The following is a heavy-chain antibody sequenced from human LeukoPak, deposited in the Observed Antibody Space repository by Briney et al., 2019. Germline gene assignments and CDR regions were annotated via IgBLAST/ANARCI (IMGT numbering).Heavy chain of an antibody. D-gene: IGHD6-6*01. CDR2: ISSSSTTI. CDR3: ARGWLAAHPGELDY. V-gene: IGHV3-48*01. Sequence: GGSLRLSCADSGFTFSRFSMNWVRQAPGKGLEWVSYISSSSTTIYYADSVKGRFAVSRDNAKNSLYLEMNSLRVEDTAVYYCARGWLAAHPGELDYWGQGTLVTVSS. CDR1: GFTFSRFS. J-gene: IGHJ4*02.